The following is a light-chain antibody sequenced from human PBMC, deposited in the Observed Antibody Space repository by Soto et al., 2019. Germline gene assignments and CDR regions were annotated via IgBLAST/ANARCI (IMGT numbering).Light chain of an antibody. CDR3: ETWDSNPRV. CDR2: LEGSGSY. V-gene: IGLV4-60*02. J-gene: IGLJ3*02. Sequence: QPVLTQSSSASASLGSSVKLTCTLSSGHSSYIIAWHQQQPGKAPRYLMKLEGSGSYNKGSGVPDRFSGYSSGADRYLTIANLQREAEADYYCETWDSNPRVFGGGTKLTVL. CDR1: SGHSSYI.